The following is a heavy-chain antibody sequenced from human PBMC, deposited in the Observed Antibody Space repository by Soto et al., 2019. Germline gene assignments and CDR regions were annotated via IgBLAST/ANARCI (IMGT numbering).Heavy chain of an antibody. Sequence: ASVKVSCKASGYTFTSYGISWVRQAPGQGLEWMGWISAYNGNTNYAQKLQGRVTMTTDTSTSTAYMELRSLRSDDTAVYYCARDKHIVATRAIVYWGQGTLVTVSS. CDR2: ISAYNGNT. V-gene: IGHV1-18*01. J-gene: IGHJ4*02. D-gene: IGHD5-12*01. CDR1: GYTFTSYG. CDR3: ARDKHIVATRAIVY.